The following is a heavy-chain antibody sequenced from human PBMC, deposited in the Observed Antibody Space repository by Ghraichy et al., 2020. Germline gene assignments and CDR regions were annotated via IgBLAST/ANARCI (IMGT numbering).Heavy chain of an antibody. J-gene: IGHJ4*02. CDR2: ITSKANGYTP. CDR1: GFTSSASA. Sequence: GGSLRLSCAASGFTSSASAIHWVRQAPGKGLEWVGRITSKANGYTPSYGASVKGRFIISRDDSKNTAYLQMNSLKTEDTAVYYCTKGYGDNQIPFDYWGQGTLGTVS. CDR3: TKGYGDNQIPFDY. D-gene: IGHD4-23*01. V-gene: IGHV3-73*01.